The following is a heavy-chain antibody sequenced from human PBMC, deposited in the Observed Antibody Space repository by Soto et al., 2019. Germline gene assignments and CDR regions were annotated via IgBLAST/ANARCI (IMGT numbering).Heavy chain of an antibody. Sequence: QVQLVQSGAEVKKPGASVKVSCKASGYTFTSYGISWVRQAPGQGLEWMGWISAYNGNTNYAQKLQGRVTMTTDTSTSTAEMELRSLRSDDTAVYYCARDRGYCSSTSSLNNWFDPWGQGTLVTVSS. CDR1: GYTFTSYG. CDR3: ARDRGYCSSTSSLNNWFDP. CDR2: ISAYNGNT. D-gene: IGHD2-2*01. J-gene: IGHJ5*02. V-gene: IGHV1-18*01.